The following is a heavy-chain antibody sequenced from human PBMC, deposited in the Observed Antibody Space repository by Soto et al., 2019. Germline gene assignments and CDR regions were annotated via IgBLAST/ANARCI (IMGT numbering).Heavy chain of an antibody. J-gene: IGHJ6*02. CDR2: INHSGST. D-gene: IGHD6-13*01. CDR1: GGSFSGYY. V-gene: IGHV4-34*01. Sequence: SETLSLTCAVYGGSFSGYYWSWIRQPPGKGLEWIGEINHSGSTNYNPSLKSRVTISVDTSKNQFSLKLSSVTAADTAVYYCARANSAAALYGMDVWGQGTTVTVYS. CDR3: ARANSAAALYGMDV.